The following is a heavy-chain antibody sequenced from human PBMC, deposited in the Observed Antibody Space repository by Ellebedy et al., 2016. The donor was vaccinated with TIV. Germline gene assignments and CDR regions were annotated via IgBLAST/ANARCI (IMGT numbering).Heavy chain of an antibody. CDR1: GGSISSSSYY. CDR2: IYYSGST. CDR3: ASTDHLESYYFDY. J-gene: IGHJ4*02. D-gene: IGHD3-3*01. Sequence: MPSETLSLTCTVSGGSISSSSYYWGWIRQPPGKGLEWIGSIYYSGSTNYNPSLKSRVTISVDTSKNQFSLKLSSVTAADTAVYYCASTDHLESYYFDYWGQGTLVTVSS. V-gene: IGHV4-39*07.